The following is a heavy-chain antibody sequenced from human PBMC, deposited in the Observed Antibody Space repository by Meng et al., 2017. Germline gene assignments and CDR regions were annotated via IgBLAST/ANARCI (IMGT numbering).Heavy chain of an antibody. CDR1: GYTLTSYA. D-gene: IGHD2-2*01. CDR3: TRDGYSDCSRTSCFDS. V-gene: IGHV7-4-1*02. CDR2: IDTKTGNP. Sequence: QVQLVQSGSELRKPGASVKVSCKASGYTLTSYAINWLRQAPGQGLQWMGWIDTKTGNPTYVPGFTGRLVFSLDTSVSTAYLQISGLKADDTAVYYCTRDGYSDCSRTSCFDSWGQGTLVTAPQ. J-gene: IGHJ4*02.